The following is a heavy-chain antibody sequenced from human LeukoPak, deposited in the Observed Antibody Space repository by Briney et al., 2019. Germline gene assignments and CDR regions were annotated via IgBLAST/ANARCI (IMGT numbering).Heavy chain of an antibody. CDR3: ARGVYDSSGYYQY. J-gene: IGHJ4*02. CDR2: ISTSGSNI. D-gene: IGHD3-22*01. Sequence: GGSLRLSCAASGFTFSNYEMNWVRQAPGKGLEWVSYISTSGSNIYYADSVKGRFTISRDNGKSSLYLQMNSLRAEDTAAYYCARGVYDSSGYYQYWGQGTLVTVSS. V-gene: IGHV3-48*03. CDR1: GFTFSNYE.